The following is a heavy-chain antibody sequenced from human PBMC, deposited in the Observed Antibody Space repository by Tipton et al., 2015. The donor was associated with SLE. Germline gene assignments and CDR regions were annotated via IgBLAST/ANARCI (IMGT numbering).Heavy chain of an antibody. CDR3: ARGVTIFGVVIMAGYYYYMDV. Sequence: TLSLTCSVSGGSISSYYWNWIRQPPGKGLEWIGSIYYSGSTYYNPSLKSRVTISVDTSKNQFSLKLSSVTAADTAVYYCARGVTIFGVVIMAGYYYYMDVWGKGTTVTVSS. D-gene: IGHD3-3*01. CDR2: IYYSGST. CDR1: GGSISSYY. J-gene: IGHJ6*03. V-gene: IGHV4-59*08.